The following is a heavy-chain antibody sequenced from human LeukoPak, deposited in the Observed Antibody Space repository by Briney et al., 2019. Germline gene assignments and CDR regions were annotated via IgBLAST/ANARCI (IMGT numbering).Heavy chain of an antibody. CDR1: GGSFSGYY. CDR2: INHSGST. CDR3: ARDVDAARLDY. Sequence: SETLSLTCAVYGGSFSGYYWSWIRQPPGKGLEWIGEINHSGSTNYNPSLKSRVTISVDTSKNQFSLKLSSVTAADTAVYYCARDVDAARLDYWGQGTLVTVSS. J-gene: IGHJ4*02. D-gene: IGHD6-6*01. V-gene: IGHV4-34*01.